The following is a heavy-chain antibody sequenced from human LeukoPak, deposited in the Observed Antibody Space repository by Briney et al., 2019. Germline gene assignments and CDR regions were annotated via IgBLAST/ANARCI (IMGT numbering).Heavy chain of an antibody. V-gene: IGHV3-53*01. D-gene: IGHD4-17*01. CDR2: IHSGGST. CDR1: GLTVSSNY. CDR3: ARDKDYGAPGSGYGMDV. J-gene: IGHJ6*02. Sequence: PGGSLRLSCAASGLTVSSNYMSWVRQAPGKGLEWVSVIHSGGSTYYADSVKGRFTISRDNSKNTLYLQMNSLRAEDTAVYYCARDKDYGAPGSGYGMDVWGQGTTVTVSS.